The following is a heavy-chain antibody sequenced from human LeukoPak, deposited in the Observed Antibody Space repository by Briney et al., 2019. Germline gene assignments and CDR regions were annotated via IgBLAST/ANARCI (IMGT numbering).Heavy chain of an antibody. Sequence: PGGSLRLSCAASGFTFSDYNMNWVRQAPGKGLEWVSAISGSGGSTYYADSVKGRFTISRDNSKNTLYLQMNSLRAEDTAVYYCAKDQSLSSAPHAFDIWGQGTMVTVSS. J-gene: IGHJ3*02. CDR1: GFTFSDYN. CDR3: AKDQSLSSAPHAFDI. CDR2: ISGSGGST. V-gene: IGHV3-23*01.